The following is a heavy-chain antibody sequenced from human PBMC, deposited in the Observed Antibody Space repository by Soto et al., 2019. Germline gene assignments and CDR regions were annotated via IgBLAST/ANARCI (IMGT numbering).Heavy chain of an antibody. V-gene: IGHV4-4*07. D-gene: IGHD6-13*01. J-gene: IGHJ5*02. CDR2: IHSRRRT. Sequence: NPSETLSRTCAVSGGGLNSYHRSWIRQPSGKVREWKGHIHSRRRTNYNPSIKSRVTMSVDTSKNQFSLRLMSLTAADTAVYYCARDQGVAAARITWFDPWRQGP. CDR3: ARDQGVAAARITWFDP. CDR1: GGGLNSYH.